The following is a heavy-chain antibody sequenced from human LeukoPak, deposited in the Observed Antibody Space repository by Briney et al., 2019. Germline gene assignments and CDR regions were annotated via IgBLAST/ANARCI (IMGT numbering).Heavy chain of an antibody. D-gene: IGHD2-2*01. V-gene: IGHV3-53*01. J-gene: IGHJ5*02. CDR2: IYSGGST. CDR1: GFTVSSNY. Sequence: GGSLRLSCAASGFTVSSNYMSWVRQAPGKGLEWVSVIYSGGSTYYADSVKGRFTISRDTSKNTLYLQMNTLRAEDTAVYYCARGGGYSSSTSCRYNWFDPWGQGTLVTVSS. CDR3: ARGGGYSSSTSCRYNWFDP.